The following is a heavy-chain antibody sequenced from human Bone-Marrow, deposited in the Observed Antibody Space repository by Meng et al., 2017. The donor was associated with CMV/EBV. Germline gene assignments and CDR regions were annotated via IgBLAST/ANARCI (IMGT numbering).Heavy chain of an antibody. CDR1: GYIFTDYY. J-gene: IGHJ4*02. V-gene: IGHV1-2*02. CDR2: IFPASGGT. D-gene: IGHD3-9*01. Sequence: ASLKVSCKASGYIFTDYYIHWVRQAPGQGLEWMGWIFPASGGTVFAQYFQGRFTMTRDTSISTAYMELSSLISDDTAVYYCARGSFRIFTGYSYPYYVDHSGQATLVTVSS. CDR3: ARGSFRIFTGYSYPYYVDH.